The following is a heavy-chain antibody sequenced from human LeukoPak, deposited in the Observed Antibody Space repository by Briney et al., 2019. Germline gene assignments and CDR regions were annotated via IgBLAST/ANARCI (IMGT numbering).Heavy chain of an antibody. CDR2: INPNSGGT. V-gene: IGHV1-2*02. Sequence: ASVKVSCKASGYTFTNYYMHWVRQAPGQGLEWMGWINPNSGGTNYAQKFQGRVTMTRDTSISTAYMELSRLRSDDTAVYYCARGGRACSSTSCHPAYWFEPWGQGTLVTVSS. D-gene: IGHD2-2*01. CDR1: GYTFTNYY. J-gene: IGHJ5*02. CDR3: ARGGRACSSTSCHPAYWFEP.